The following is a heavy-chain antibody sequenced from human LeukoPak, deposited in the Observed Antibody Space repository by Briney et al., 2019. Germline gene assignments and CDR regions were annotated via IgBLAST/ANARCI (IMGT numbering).Heavy chain of an antibody. J-gene: IGHJ4*02. CDR2: ITVGGGTT. CDR3: ARSDSSGYYYGGYWDY. V-gene: IGHV3-23*01. D-gene: IGHD3-22*01. CDR1: GFTFNNYA. Sequence: GGSLRLSCAASGFTFNNYAMTWVRQAPGKGLEWVSAITVGGGTTYYADSVRGRFTISRDNSKNTLYLQMNSLRAEDTAVYYCARSDSSGYYYGGYWDYWGQGTLVTVSS.